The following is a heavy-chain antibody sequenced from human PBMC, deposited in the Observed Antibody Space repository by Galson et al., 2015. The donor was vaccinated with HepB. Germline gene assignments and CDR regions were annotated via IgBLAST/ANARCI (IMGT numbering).Heavy chain of an antibody. CDR2: ISDNGRNT. D-gene: IGHD5-18*01. J-gene: IGHJ4*02. Sequence: SLRLSCAASGFTFSSYDMSWVRQAPGKGLEWVSGISDNGRNTFYADSVKGRFTVSRDNSGNTLYLQMNSLRAEDTALYFCAKDGRSQIQAVWGQGTLVTVSS. CDR3: AKDGRSQIQAV. CDR1: GFTFSSYD. V-gene: IGHV3-23*01.